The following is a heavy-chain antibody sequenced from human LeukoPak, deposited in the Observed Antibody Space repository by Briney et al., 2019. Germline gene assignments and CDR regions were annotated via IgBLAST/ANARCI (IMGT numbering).Heavy chain of an antibody. CDR2: IIPIFGTA. V-gene: IGHV1-69*13. D-gene: IGHD2-15*01. CDR1: GGTFSSYA. CDR3: ARDSGYCSGGSCYSRSYWYFDL. Sequence: SVKVSCKASGGTFSSYAISWVRQAPGQGLKWMGGIIPIFGTANYAQKFQGRVTITADESTSTAYMELSSLRSEDTAVYYCARDSGYCSGGSCYSRSYWYFDLWGRGTLVTVSS. J-gene: IGHJ2*01.